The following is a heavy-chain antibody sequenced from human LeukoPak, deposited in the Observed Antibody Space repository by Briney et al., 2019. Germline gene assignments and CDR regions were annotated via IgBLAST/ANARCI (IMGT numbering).Heavy chain of an antibody. CDR1: GGSISSYY. Sequence: SETLSLTCTVSGGSISSYYWSWIRQPPGKGLEWIGYIYYSGSTNYNPSLKSRVTISVDTSKNQFSLKLSSVTAADTAVYYCAGAPFYDFWSGYPQPYYYGMDVWGQGTTVTVSS. J-gene: IGHJ6*02. D-gene: IGHD3-3*01. CDR2: IYYSGST. V-gene: IGHV4-59*01. CDR3: AGAPFYDFWSGYPQPYYYGMDV.